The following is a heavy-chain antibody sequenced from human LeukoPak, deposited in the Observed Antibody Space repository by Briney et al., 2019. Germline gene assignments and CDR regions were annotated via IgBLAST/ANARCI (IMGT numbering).Heavy chain of an antibody. J-gene: IGHJ4*02. Sequence: SETLSLTCTVSGGSISSSGYSWGWIRHPPGKGLEWIGSIYYSGSTYYNPSLKSRVTISVDTSKNHFSLKLSSVTAADTAVYYCARHRPQNGDYWGQGTLVTVSS. CDR2: IYYSGST. V-gene: IGHV4-39*01. CDR3: ARHRPQNGDY. CDR1: GGSISSSGYS. D-gene: IGHD3-9*01.